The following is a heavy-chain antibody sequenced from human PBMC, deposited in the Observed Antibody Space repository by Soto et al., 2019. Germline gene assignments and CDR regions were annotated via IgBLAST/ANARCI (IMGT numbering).Heavy chain of an antibody. CDR3: AVDGSGSRGYLPH. J-gene: IGHJ1*01. CDR1: GFTFTDYY. V-gene: IGHV3-11*05. D-gene: IGHD3-3*01. CDR2: ISSTGTYT. Sequence: QVQLVESGGGLVKPGGSLRLSCAASGFTFTDYYMSWIRQAPGKGLEWVSYISSTGTYTNYADSVKGRFTISRDNANNSLELEMNSLRGEDPAVYYCAVDGSGSRGYLPHWGQGTL.